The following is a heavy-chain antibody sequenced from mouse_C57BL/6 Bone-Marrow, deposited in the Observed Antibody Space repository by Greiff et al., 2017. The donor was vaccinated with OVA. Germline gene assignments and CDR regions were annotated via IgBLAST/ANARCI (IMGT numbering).Heavy chain of an antibody. D-gene: IGHD1-1*01. CDR2: IDPSDSYT. Sequence: QVQLQQPGAELVRPGPSVKLSCKASGYTFTSYWMHWVKQRPGQGLEWIGVIDPSDSYTNYNQKFKGKATLTVDTSSSTAYMQLSSLTSEDSAVYYCARWPNLLLRYVFDYWGQGTTLTVSS. J-gene: IGHJ2*01. V-gene: IGHV1-59*01. CDR3: ARWPNLLLRYVFDY. CDR1: GYTFTSYW.